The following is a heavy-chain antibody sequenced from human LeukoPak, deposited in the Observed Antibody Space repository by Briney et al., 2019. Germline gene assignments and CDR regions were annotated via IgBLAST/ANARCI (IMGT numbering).Heavy chain of an antibody. CDR1: GFTFSSYA. Sequence: PGGSLRLSCEASGFTFSSYAMHWVRQAPGRGLEWVAITSYDGINKYYADSVKGRLTISRDNSKNTLHLQMNSLRAEDTAVYYCARGTGSGSYYFGYWGQGTLVTVSS. CDR2: TSYDGINK. J-gene: IGHJ4*02. D-gene: IGHD3-10*01. V-gene: IGHV3-30-3*01. CDR3: ARGTGSGSYYFGY.